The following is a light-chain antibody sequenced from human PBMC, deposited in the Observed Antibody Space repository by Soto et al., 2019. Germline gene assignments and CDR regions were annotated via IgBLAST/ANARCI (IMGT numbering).Light chain of an antibody. Sequence: QSVLTQPASVSGSPGQSITISCTGSRSDVGGYNYVSWYQQHPGKAPKLMIYEVSNRPSGVSNRFSGSKSGNTASLTISGLQAEDEADYYCSSYTSSTTPDVLGTGTKLTVL. V-gene: IGLV2-14*01. CDR2: EVS. J-gene: IGLJ1*01. CDR3: SSYTSSTTPDV. CDR1: RSDVGGYNY.